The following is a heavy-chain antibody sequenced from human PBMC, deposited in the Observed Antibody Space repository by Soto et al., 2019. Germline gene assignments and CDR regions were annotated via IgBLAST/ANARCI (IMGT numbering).Heavy chain of an antibody. CDR3: ARHTGTYWDY. Sequence: EVQLVESGGGFVQPGGCLRLSCAASGFTFSDYWMTWVRQAPGKGLEWVANIKQDGRELFYVDSVKGRFTTSRDNAKNSLSLEMNSLRAEDTALYYCARHTGTYWDYWGQGILVTVSS. CDR2: IKQDGREL. D-gene: IGHD1-26*01. J-gene: IGHJ4*02. CDR1: GFTFSDYW. V-gene: IGHV3-7*03.